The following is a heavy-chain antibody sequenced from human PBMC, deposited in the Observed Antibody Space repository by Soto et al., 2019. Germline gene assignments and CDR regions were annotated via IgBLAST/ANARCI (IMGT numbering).Heavy chain of an antibody. Sequence: QVQLVQSGAEVKKHGASVKVSCKASGYTFTGYYMHWVRQAPGQGLEWMGWINPNSGGTNYAQKFQGWVTMTRDTSISTAYMELSRLRSDDTAVYYCARIDGGNREWAFDIWGQGTMVTVSS. V-gene: IGHV1-2*04. CDR1: GYTFTGYY. D-gene: IGHD2-15*01. J-gene: IGHJ3*02. CDR2: INPNSGGT. CDR3: ARIDGGNREWAFDI.